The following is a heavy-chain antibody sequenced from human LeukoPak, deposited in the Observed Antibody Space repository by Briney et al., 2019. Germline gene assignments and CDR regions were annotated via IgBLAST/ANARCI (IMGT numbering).Heavy chain of an antibody. J-gene: IGHJ5*02. V-gene: IGHV4-31*03. Sequence: SETLSLTCTVSGGSISSGGYYWSWIRQHPGKGLEWIGYIYYSGSTYYNPSLKSRVTISVDTSKNQFSLKLSSVTAADTAVYYCARDVEGWLRPMKYNWFDPWGQGTLVTVSS. CDR1: GGSISSGGYY. CDR3: ARDVEGWLRPMKYNWFDP. CDR2: IYYSGST. D-gene: IGHD5-12*01.